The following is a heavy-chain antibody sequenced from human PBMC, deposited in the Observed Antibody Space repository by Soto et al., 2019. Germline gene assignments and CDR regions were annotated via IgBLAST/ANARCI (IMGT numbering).Heavy chain of an antibody. J-gene: IGHJ4*02. D-gene: IGHD7-27*01. CDR2: INSDGSST. CDR3: ASSLLTPFDD. CDR1: GFTFNTYW. Sequence: PGGSLRLSCAASGFTFNTYWMHWVRQAPGKGLVWVSRINSDGSSTFYADSVKGRFTISRDNAKNTLYLQMNSLRAEDTAVYYCASSLLTPFDDWGQGTLVTVSS. V-gene: IGHV3-74*01.